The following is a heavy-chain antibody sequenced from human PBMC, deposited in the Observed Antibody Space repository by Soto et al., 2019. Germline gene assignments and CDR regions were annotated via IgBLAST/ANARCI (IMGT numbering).Heavy chain of an antibody. D-gene: IGHD6-19*01. V-gene: IGHV4-34*01. J-gene: IGHJ6*02. CDR3: ARMVHGWSLGYYYGMDV. Sequence: QVQLQQWGAGLLKPSETLSLTCAVYGGSFSGYYWSWIRQPPGKGLEWIGEITHSGSTHYNPSLKSRVTISGDRSKNQFSMQLSTVTDANTAVYYCARMVHGWSLGYYYGMDVWRQWTTVTVS. CDR1: GGSFSGYY. CDR2: ITHSGST.